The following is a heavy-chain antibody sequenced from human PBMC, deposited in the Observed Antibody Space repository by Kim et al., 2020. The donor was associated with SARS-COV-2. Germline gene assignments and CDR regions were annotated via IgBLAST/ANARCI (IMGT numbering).Heavy chain of an antibody. J-gene: IGHJ6*03. CDR2: SRSKANSYAT. CDR1: GFTFSGSA. V-gene: IGHV3-73*01. D-gene: IGHD3-10*01. CDR3: TLSKYGSGSYLYYYYYIDV. Sequence: GGSLRLSCAASGFTFSGSAMHWGRQASGTGLEWVGRSRSKANSYATAYAASVKGRFTISRDDSKNTAYLQMNDLKTESTAVYYCTLSKYGSGSYLYYYYYIDVWGKGTTLTVSS.